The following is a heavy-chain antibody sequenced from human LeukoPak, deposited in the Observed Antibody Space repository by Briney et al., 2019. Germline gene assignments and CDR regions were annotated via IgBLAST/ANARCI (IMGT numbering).Heavy chain of an antibody. CDR1: GFTFSSYS. CDR2: ISSSSSTI. CDR3: ARLSEPHYYYYYYMDV. V-gene: IGHV3-48*02. Sequence: GGSLRLSCAASGFTFSSYSMNWVRQAPGKGLEWVSYISSSSSTIYYADSVKGRFTISGDNAKNSLYLQMNSLRDEDTAVYYCARLSEPHYYYYYYMDVWGKGTTVTVSS. J-gene: IGHJ6*03.